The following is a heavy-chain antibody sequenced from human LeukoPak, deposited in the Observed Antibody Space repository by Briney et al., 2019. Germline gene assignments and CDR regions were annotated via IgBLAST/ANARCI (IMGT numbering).Heavy chain of an antibody. D-gene: IGHD6-13*01. V-gene: IGHV3-23*01. Sequence: HPGGSLRLSCAVSGFTFNSYAMSWVRQAPGKGLEWVSAISGSGGSTYYADSVKGRFTISRDNSKNTLYLQMNSLRAEDTAVYYCAKETSGYSNSPLDYWGQGTLVTVSS. J-gene: IGHJ4*02. CDR2: ISGSGGST. CDR3: AKETSGYSNSPLDY. CDR1: GFTFNSYA.